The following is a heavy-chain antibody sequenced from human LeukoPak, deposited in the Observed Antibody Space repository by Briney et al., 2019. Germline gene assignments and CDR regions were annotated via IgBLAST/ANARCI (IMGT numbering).Heavy chain of an antibody. CDR2: ISSSGST. J-gene: IGHJ3*02. Sequence: SETLSLTCTVSGDSLSSGDYYWSWIRQPAGKELEWLGRISSSGSTNYNPSLKSRVTISVDTSKNQFSLKLSSVTAADTAVYFCARGPYSYDSSGAFDIWGQGTMVTVSS. D-gene: IGHD3-22*01. V-gene: IGHV4-61*02. CDR3: ARGPYSYDSSGAFDI. CDR1: GDSLSSGDYY.